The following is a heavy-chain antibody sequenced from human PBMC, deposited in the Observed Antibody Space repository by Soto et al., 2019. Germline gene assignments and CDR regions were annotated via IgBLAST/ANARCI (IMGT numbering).Heavy chain of an antibody. V-gene: IGHV1-18*01. CDR1: NYPFSSFG. Sequence: QVRLVQSGAEVKKPGASVKVSCEASNYPFSSFGIAWLRQAPGQGLEWMGWISGYNGDTKYVQKLQGRVSMTTDTSTTTSHMKSQRLTSDDTPVYYCARTGTYTYGPFYYFDHWGQGTLIIVSS. CDR2: ISGYNGDT. CDR3: ARTGTYTYGPFYYFDH. J-gene: IGHJ4*02. D-gene: IGHD5-18*01.